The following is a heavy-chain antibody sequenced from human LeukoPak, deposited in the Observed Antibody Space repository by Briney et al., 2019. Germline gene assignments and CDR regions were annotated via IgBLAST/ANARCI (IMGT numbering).Heavy chain of an antibody. Sequence: SVKVSCKASGYTFSGYYMHWVRQAPGQGLEGMGRINPNSGGTKYAPKLQGRVTMTRDTSIITPYLALSRLRSDDTAVYYCARARSLWFGDHTNYYFDYWGQGTLVTVSS. V-gene: IGHV1-2*06. J-gene: IGHJ4*02. CDR2: INPNSGGT. D-gene: IGHD3-10*01. CDR1: GYTFSGYY. CDR3: ARARSLWFGDHTNYYFDY.